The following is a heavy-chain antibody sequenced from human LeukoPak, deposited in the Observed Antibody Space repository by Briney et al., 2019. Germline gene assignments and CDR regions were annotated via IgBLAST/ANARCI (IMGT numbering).Heavy chain of an antibody. J-gene: IGHJ6*03. CDR3: ARDSHSYYYYMDV. Sequence: GGSLRLSCAASGFTFSSYSMNWVRQAPGKGLEWVSSISSSSSYIYYADSVKGRFTISRDNAENSLYLQMNSLRAEDTAVYYCARDSHSYYYYMDVWGKGTTVTVSS. V-gene: IGHV3-21*01. CDR2: ISSSSSYI. CDR1: GFTFSSYS.